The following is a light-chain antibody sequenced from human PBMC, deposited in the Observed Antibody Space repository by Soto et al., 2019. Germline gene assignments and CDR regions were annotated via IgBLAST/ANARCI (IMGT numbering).Light chain of an antibody. V-gene: IGLV6-57*01. CDR3: QSSDTSTVV. CDR2: EDQ. CDR1: SGSIASSY. Sequence: NFMLTQPHSVSESPGKTVTISCTRSSGSIASSYVQWFQQRPGSSPTTVIYEDQQRPSGVPDRFSGSIDSSSNSASLTISGLKTEDEADYYCQSSDTSTVVFGGGTKLTVL. J-gene: IGLJ2*01.